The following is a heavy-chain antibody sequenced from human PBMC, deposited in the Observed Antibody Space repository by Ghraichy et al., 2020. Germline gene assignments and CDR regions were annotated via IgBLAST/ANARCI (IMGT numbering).Heavy chain of an antibody. V-gene: IGHV4-38-2*02. D-gene: IGHD4-23*01. J-gene: IGHJ2*01. CDR2: IYHSGST. CDR3: ARDQSQEIDYGGKRRRYWYFDL. Sequence: SETLSLTCTVSGYSISSGYYWGWIRQPPGKGLEWIGSIYHSGSTYYNPSLKSRVTISVDTSKNQFSLKLSSVTAADTAVYYCARDQSQEIDYGGKRRRYWYFDLWGRGTLVTVSS. CDR1: GYSISSGYY.